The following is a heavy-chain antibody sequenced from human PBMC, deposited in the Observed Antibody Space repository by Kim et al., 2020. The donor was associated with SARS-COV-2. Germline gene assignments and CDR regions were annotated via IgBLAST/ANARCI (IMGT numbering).Heavy chain of an antibody. J-gene: IGHJ5*02. CDR2: INAGNGNT. CDR3: ARDGYDSSGYLFWFDP. CDR1: GYTFTSYA. D-gene: IGHD3-22*01. V-gene: IGHV1-3*01. Sequence: ASVKVSCKASGYTFTSYAMHWVRQAPGQRLEWMGWINAGNGNTKYSQKFQGRVTITRDTSASTAYMELSSLRSEDTAVYYCARDGYDSSGYLFWFDPWGQGTLVTVSS.